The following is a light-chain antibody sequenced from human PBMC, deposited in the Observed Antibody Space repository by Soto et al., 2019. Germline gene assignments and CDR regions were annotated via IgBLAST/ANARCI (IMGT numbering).Light chain of an antibody. Sequence: EIVLTQSPGTLSLSPGERATLSCRASQSVSSSYLAWYQQKPGQAPRLLIYGASSRAAGITDRFSGSGSGTDFTLTISRVEPEDFAVYYCQQYGSSPRTFGRGTKVEIK. V-gene: IGKV3-20*01. CDR2: GAS. CDR1: QSVSSSY. CDR3: QQYGSSPRT. J-gene: IGKJ1*01.